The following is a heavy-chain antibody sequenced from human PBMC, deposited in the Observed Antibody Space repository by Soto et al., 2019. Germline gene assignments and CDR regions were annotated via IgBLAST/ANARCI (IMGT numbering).Heavy chain of an antibody. CDR1: GGTFSNYY. CDR3: ARGYSTVYLDY. D-gene: IGHD1-20*01. CDR2: IIPMFDTP. V-gene: IGHV1-69*01. J-gene: IGHJ4*02. Sequence: QVQLVQSGAEVKKPGSSMKVSCKTSGGTFSNYYISWVRQAPGQGLEWMGDIIPMFDTPKYAQKFQGRVTISADESTSAGYMELSSLRAVDTAVYYCARGYSTVYLDYWGQGTLITVSS.